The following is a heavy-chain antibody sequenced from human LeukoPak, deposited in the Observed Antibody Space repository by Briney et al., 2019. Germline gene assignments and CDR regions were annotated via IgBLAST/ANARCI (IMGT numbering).Heavy chain of an antibody. Sequence: GGSLRLSCSASGLTFSDYYMSWIRQAPGKGLEWVSIISSSGSTTFYADSVKGRFTISRDNAQNSLYLQMNSLRVDDTTIYYCARAGGPPHYYYYYMDVWGNGTTVTVSS. V-gene: IGHV3-11*04. CDR2: ISSSGSTT. J-gene: IGHJ6*03. CDR3: ARAGGPPHYYYYYMDV. CDR1: GLTFSDYY. D-gene: IGHD2-15*01.